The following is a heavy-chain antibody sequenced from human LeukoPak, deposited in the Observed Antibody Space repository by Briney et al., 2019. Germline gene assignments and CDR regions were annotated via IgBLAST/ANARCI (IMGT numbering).Heavy chain of an antibody. Sequence: SETLSLTCTVSGYSISSGYYWGWIRQPPGKGLEWIGSIYHSGSTYYNPSLKRRVTISVDTSKNQFSLKLSSVTAADTAVYYCARALVDSSGYDYWGQGTLVTVSS. D-gene: IGHD3-22*01. J-gene: IGHJ4*02. CDR3: ARALVDSSGYDY. V-gene: IGHV4-38-2*02. CDR2: IYHSGST. CDR1: GYSISSGYY.